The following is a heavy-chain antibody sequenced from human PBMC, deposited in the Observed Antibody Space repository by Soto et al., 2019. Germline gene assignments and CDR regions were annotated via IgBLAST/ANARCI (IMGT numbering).Heavy chain of an antibody. CDR3: TKVVGLAGQD. J-gene: IGHJ4*02. Sequence: EVQLEESGGTLVQPGGSLRLSCAASGLTFINYWMSWVRQAPGKGLEWVANIKQDGREKYYVDSVRGRFTISRDNAKNSLYLQMSSLRAEDTAVYYCTKVVGLAGQDWGQGTLVTVSS. CDR2: IKQDGREK. D-gene: IGHD6-19*01. V-gene: IGHV3-7*01. CDR1: GLTFINYW.